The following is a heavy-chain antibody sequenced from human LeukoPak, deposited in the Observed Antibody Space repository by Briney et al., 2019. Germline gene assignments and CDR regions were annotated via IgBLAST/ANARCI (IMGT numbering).Heavy chain of an antibody. CDR1: AYTFTGYY. CDR2: INPNSGGT. CDR3: ARDPSAYTAGSLDY. V-gene: IGHV1-2*02. J-gene: IGHJ4*02. Sequence: ASVKVSCKASAYTFTGYYMHWVRQAPGQGLEWMGWINPNSGGTNYAQKFQGRVTMTRDTSISTAYMELSRLRSDDTAVYYCARDPSAYTAGSLDYWGQGTLVTVSS. D-gene: IGHD3-16*01.